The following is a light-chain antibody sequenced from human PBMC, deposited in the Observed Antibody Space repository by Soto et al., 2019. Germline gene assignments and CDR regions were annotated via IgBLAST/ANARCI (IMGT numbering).Light chain of an antibody. CDR2: GAS. CDR3: QQYNSYST. CDR1: QTVISNS. Sequence: EIVLTQSPGTLSLSPGEGGTLSCRASQTVISNSLAWYQQKPGQPPRLLIHGASTRAPGIPDRFSGSGSGTEFTLTISSLQPDDFATYYCQQYNSYSTFGQGTKVDIK. J-gene: IGKJ1*01. V-gene: IGKV3-20*01.